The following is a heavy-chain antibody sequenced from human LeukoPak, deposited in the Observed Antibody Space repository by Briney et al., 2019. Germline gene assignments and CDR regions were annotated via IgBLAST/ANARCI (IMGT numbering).Heavy chain of an antibody. J-gene: IGHJ4*02. V-gene: IGHV3-48*03. D-gene: IGHD6-19*01. CDR2: ISSSGSII. CDR1: GFTFSSYE. CDR3: ASLWYSSGGHEGEGY. Sequence: GGSLRLSCAASGFTFSSYEMNCGRQAPGEGLEWVSYISSSGSIIYYADSVKSRFTLSRDNAKRSLCLQKNSLRAEDTAVYYCASLWYSSGGHEGEGYWGQGTLVTVSS.